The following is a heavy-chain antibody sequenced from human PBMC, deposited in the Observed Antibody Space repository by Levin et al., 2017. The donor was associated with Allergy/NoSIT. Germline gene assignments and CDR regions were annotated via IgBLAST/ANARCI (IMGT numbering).Heavy chain of an antibody. Sequence: GESLKISCKGSGYSFTSYWIGWVRQMPGKGLEWMGIIYPGDSDTRYSPSFQGQVTISADKSISTAYLQWSSLKASDTAMYYCARGDSSSATGLSYDYWGQGTLVTGSS. V-gene: IGHV5-51*01. CDR2: IYPGDSDT. CDR1: GYSFTSYW. J-gene: IGHJ4*02. CDR3: ARGDSSSATGLSYDY. D-gene: IGHD6-6*01.